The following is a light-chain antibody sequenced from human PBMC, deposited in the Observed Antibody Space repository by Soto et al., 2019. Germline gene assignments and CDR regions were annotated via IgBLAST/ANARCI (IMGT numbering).Light chain of an antibody. CDR3: QAWANNIVI. CDR1: KLGEKY. CDR2: EDN. Sequence: SYELTQPPSVSVSPGQTASITCSGDKLGEKYACWYQQKPGQSPVLVIYEDNKRPSGIPERFSGSNSGNTATLTISGTQAMDEADYYCQAWANNIVIFGGGTKVTVL. J-gene: IGLJ2*01. V-gene: IGLV3-1*01.